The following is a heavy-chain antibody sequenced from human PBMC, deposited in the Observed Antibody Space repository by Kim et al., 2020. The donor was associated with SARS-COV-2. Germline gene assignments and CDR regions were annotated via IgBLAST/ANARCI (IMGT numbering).Heavy chain of an antibody. CDR2: ISAYNGNT. J-gene: IGHJ2*01. CDR3: ARLGPGGVMTTVTSYWYFDL. CDR1: GYTFTSYG. Sequence: ASVKVSCKASGYTFTSYGISWVRQAPGQGLEWMGWISAYNGNTNYAQKLQGRVTMTTDTSTSTAYMELRSLRSDDTAVYYRARLGPGGVMTTVTSYWYFDLWGRGTLVTVSS. V-gene: IGHV1-18*01. D-gene: IGHD4-17*01.